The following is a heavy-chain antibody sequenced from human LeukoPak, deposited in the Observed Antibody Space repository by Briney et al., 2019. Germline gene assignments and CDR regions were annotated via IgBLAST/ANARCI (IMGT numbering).Heavy chain of an antibody. CDR3: ARDRSIAAAGINFDY. D-gene: IGHD6-13*01. CDR1: GYTFTSYG. CDR2: ISAYNGNT. V-gene: IGHV1-18*01. J-gene: IGHJ4*02. Sequence: ASVKVSCKTSGYTFTSYGISWVRQAPGQGLEWMEWISAYNGNTNYAQRLQGRVTMTTDTSTSTAYMELRSLRSDDTAVYYCARDRSIAAAGINFDYWGQGTLVTVSS.